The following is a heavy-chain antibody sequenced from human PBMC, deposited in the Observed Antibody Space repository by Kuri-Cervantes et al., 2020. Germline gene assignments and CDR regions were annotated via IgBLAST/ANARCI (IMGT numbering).Heavy chain of an antibody. CDR2: IYYSGST. D-gene: IGHD6-19*01. CDR3: ASELGADIRVAGAFDF. V-gene: IGHV4-59*01. CDR1: GGSISSYY. Sequence: SETLSLTCTVSGGSISSYYWSWIRQPPGKGLEWIGYIYYSGSTNYNPSLKSRVTISVDTSKNQFSLKLSSVTAADTAVYYCASELGADIRVAGAFDFWGQGTMVTVSS. J-gene: IGHJ3*01.